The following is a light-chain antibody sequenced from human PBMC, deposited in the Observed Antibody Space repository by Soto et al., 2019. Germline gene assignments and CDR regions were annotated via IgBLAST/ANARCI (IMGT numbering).Light chain of an antibody. CDR2: DAS. V-gene: IGKV1-33*01. CDR1: QDIGNY. Sequence: DLQMTQSPSFLSAYVGDRLTTACQANQDIGNYLNWYQQKKGKAPKXXIYDASSLERGVPSRFSGSGYGTGFNLTISSVQTDDFATYHCQQYDTFPHTFGQGTKVDIK. J-gene: IGKJ2*01. CDR3: QQYDTFPHT.